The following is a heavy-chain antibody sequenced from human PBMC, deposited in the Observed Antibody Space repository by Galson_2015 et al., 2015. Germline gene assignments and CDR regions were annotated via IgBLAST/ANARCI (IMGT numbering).Heavy chain of an antibody. CDR1: GYTFTSYG. CDR2: ISAYNGNT. D-gene: IGHD6-13*01. Sequence: SVKVSCKASGYTFTSYGISWVRQAPGQGLEWMGWISAYNGNTNYAQKLQGRVTMTTDTSTSTAYMELRSLRSDDTAVYYCARHPNPIAASCMISGYYFDYWGQGTLVTVSS. CDR3: ARHPNPIAASCMISGYYFDY. V-gene: IGHV1-18*01. J-gene: IGHJ4*02.